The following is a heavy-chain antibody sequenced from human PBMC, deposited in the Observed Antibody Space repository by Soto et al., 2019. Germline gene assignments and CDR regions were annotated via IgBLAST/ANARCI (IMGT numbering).Heavy chain of an antibody. CDR1: GYSFTNYW. J-gene: IGHJ6*02. D-gene: IGHD3-10*01. CDR2: IYPGDSDT. CDR3: ARDLDYYGSGSHYYYGMGV. V-gene: IGHV5-51*01. Sequence: GESLKISCKGSGYSFTNYWIGWVRQMPGKGLEWMGIIYPGDSDTRYSLSFQGQVTISADKSISTAYMELSSLRSEDTAVYYCARDLDYYGSGSHYYYGMGVWGQGTTVTVSS.